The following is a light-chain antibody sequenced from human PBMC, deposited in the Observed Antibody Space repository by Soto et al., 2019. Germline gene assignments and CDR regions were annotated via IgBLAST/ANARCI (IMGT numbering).Light chain of an antibody. Sequence: EIVLTQSPATLSLSPGERATLSCRASQSLSSNSLAWYQQKPGQAPRLLIYNSSTRANGFPDRFSGSGSGTDFTLSIIGLEPEDFAVYYCQQYDISPWTFGQGTKVDIK. CDR1: QSLSSNS. CDR3: QQYDISPWT. J-gene: IGKJ1*01. CDR2: NSS. V-gene: IGKV3-20*01.